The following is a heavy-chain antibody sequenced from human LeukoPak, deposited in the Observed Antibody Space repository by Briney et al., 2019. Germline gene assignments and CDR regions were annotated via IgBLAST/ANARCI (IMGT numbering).Heavy chain of an antibody. V-gene: IGHV3-7*02. Sequence: GGSLRLSCAASRFTFTSYWMSWVRQAPGKGLEWVANINYDGSEKYYIDSVKGRFTISRDNAKNSLFLQMNSLRAEDTAVYYCARAYDSSGYFGYWGQGTLVTVSS. CDR1: RFTFTSYW. D-gene: IGHD3-22*01. J-gene: IGHJ4*02. CDR3: ARAYDSSGYFGY. CDR2: INYDGSEK.